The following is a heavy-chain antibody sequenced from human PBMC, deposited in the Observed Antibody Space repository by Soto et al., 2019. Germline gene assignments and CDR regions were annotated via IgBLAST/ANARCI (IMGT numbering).Heavy chain of an antibody. J-gene: IGHJ5*02. Sequence: SETLSLTCTVSGGSMSRYYWTWIRQPPGKGLEWIGNIHYTGSTNYNPSLKSRVTILLGTSTSQFSLKVSSVTAADTAVYYCARDLTISSTAGPLEPWGQGTLVTVSS. CDR1: GGSMSRYY. CDR3: ARDLTISSTAGPLEP. CDR2: IHYTGST. V-gene: IGHV4-59*01. D-gene: IGHD1-1*01.